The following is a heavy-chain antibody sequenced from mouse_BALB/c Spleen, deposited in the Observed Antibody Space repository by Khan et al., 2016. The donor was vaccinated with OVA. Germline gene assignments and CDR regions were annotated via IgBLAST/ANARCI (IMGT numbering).Heavy chain of an antibody. J-gene: IGHJ1*01. V-gene: IGHV1-18*01. CDR2: IIPNNGGT. Sequence: VQLQQSGPELVKPGASVKISCKTSGYTFTEYTMHWVKQSHGKSLEWIGGIIPNNGGTNYNQKFMVKATLTVDKSSSTAYMELRSLTSEDSAVYYFARGAYYRYDGYFDVWGAGTTVTVSA. D-gene: IGHD2-14*01. CDR1: GYTFTEYT. CDR3: ARGAYYRYDGYFDV.